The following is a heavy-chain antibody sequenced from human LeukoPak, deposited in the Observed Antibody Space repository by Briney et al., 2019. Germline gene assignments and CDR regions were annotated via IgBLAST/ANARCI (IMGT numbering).Heavy chain of an antibody. D-gene: IGHD6-13*01. CDR3: ARGGSSSWAYNFDY. V-gene: IGHV4-61*08. CDR2: IYYSGST. J-gene: IGHJ4*02. CDR1: GGSISSGGYS. Sequence: PSETLSLTCAVSGGSISSGGYSWSWIRQPPGKGLEWIGYIYYSGSTNYNPSLKSRVTISVETSKNQFSLKLSSVTAADTAVYYCARGGSSSWAYNFDYWGQGTLVTVSS.